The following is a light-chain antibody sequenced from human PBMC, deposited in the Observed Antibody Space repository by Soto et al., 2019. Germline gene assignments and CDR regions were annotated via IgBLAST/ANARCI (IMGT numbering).Light chain of an antibody. CDR3: QQSYSTPQLT. CDR2: AAS. V-gene: IGKV1-39*01. J-gene: IGKJ4*01. CDR1: QSISSY. Sequence: DIQMTQSPSSLSASVGDRVTITCRASQSISSYLNWYQQKPGKAPKLLIYAASILQSGVPSRFSGSGTGTEFTLTISSLQPEDFATYYCQQSYSTPQLTFGGGTKVEI.